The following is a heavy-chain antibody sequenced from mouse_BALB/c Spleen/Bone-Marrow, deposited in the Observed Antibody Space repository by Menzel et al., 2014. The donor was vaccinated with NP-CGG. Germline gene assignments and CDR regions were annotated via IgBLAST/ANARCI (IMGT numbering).Heavy chain of an antibody. CDR2: ISNGSSPI. J-gene: IGHJ4*01. V-gene: IGHV5-17*02. Sequence: EVQLVESGGGLVQPGGSRKFSCAASGFTFSSLGMHWVRQAPEKGLEWVAYISNGSSPIYYADTVKGRFTISRDNPKNTLFLQMTSLRSEDTAVYYCARKGAMITHYYAMDYWGQGTSVTVSS. CDR1: GFTFSSLG. CDR3: ARKGAMITHYYAMDY. D-gene: IGHD2-4*01.